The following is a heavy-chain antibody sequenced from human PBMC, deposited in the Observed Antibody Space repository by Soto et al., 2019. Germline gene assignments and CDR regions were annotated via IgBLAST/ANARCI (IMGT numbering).Heavy chain of an antibody. CDR2: ITTSGSAT. D-gene: IGHD3-10*01. CDR1: GFTFSSYE. Sequence: HLVESGGGLVQPGGSLRLSCAASGFTFSSYEMSWVRQAPGKGLEWGSYITTSGSATYYADSVKGRLTIARDNARNSVYLEMNSLRVEDTAVYYCAREAGVHDWLDPWGQGTQVTVSS. CDR3: AREAGVHDWLDP. J-gene: IGHJ5*02. V-gene: IGHV3-48*03.